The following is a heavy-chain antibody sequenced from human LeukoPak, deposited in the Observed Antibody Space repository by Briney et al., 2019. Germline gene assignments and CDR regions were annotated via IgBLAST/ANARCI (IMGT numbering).Heavy chain of an antibody. J-gene: IGHJ4*02. CDR1: GFTFSSYT. CDR2: ISSRSSYI. CDR3: AREVGLWFGEPSFDY. V-gene: IGHV3-21*01. D-gene: IGHD3-10*01. Sequence: GGSLRLSCAASGFTFSSYTMSWVRQAPGKGLEWVSSISSRSSYIYSADSVKGRFTISRDNAKNSLYLQMNNLRAEDTAVYYCAREVGLWFGEPSFDYWGQGTLVTVSS.